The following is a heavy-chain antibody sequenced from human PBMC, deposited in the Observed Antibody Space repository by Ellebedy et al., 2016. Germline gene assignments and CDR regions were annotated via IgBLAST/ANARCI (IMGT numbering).Heavy chain of an antibody. J-gene: IGHJ6*03. CDR2: MNPNSGNT. Sequence: ASVKVSXXASGYTFTSYDINWVRQATGQGLEWMGWMNPNSGNTGYAQKFQGRVTMTRNTSISTAYMELSSLRSEDTAVYYCARGPRPTLGTSLGWYYYMDVWGKGTTVTVSS. CDR1: GYTFTSYD. D-gene: IGHD7-27*01. CDR3: ARGPRPTLGTSLGWYYYMDV. V-gene: IGHV1-8*01.